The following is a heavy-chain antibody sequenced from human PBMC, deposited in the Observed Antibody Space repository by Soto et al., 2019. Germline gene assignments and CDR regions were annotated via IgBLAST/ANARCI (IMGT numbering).Heavy chain of an antibody. J-gene: IGHJ4*02. V-gene: IGHV1-69*04. CDR1: GGTFSSYT. CDR2: IIPILGIA. CDR3: ARDSTIFGVVTHAFDY. D-gene: IGHD3-3*01. Sequence: SVKVSCKASGGTFSSYTISWVRQAPGQGLEWMGRIIPILGIANYAQKFQGRVTITADKSTSTAYMELSSLRSEDTAVYYCARDSTIFGVVTHAFDYWGQGTLVTVSS.